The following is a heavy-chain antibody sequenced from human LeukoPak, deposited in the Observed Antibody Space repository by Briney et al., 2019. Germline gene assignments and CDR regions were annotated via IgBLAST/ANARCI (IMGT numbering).Heavy chain of an antibody. D-gene: IGHD3-22*01. CDR2: ISYDGSNK. J-gene: IGHJ4*02. CDR3: AKGSYYYDSSGPFDY. CDR1: GFTFSSYG. Sequence: GGSLRLSCAASGFTFSSYGMHWVRQAPGKGLEWVAVISYDGSNKYYADSVKGRFTISRDNSKNTLYLQMNSLRAEDTAVYYCAKGSYYYDSSGPFDYWGQGTLVTVSS. V-gene: IGHV3-30*18.